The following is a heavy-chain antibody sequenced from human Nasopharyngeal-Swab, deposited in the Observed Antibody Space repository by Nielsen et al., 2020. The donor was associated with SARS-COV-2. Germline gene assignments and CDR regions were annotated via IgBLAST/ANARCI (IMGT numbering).Heavy chain of an antibody. D-gene: IGHD3-22*01. J-gene: IGHJ6*03. CDR3: AKGDYYDTCGKYNGSRPYYFYYYMDV. Sequence: PGKGRVWVEVMSFDGSNKYCGDSVKGRFTISKDNAKKTLFLQMDSLRPEDTTVYYCAKGDYYDTCGKYNGSRPYYFYYYMDVWGRGTTVTVSS. V-gene: IGHV3-30*18. CDR2: MSFDGSNK.